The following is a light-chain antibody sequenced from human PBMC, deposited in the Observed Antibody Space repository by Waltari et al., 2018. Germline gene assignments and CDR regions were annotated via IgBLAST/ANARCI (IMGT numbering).Light chain of an antibody. J-gene: IGLJ2*01. CDR2: EVS. CDR3: CSYAGSYTFL. Sequence: QAALTQPRSVSGSPGQSVTISCTGTGSDIGGYNYVYWYQQHPGTAPKLMIYEVSKRPSGVSDRFSGSKSGNTASLTISGLQAEDEADYYCCSYAGSYTFLFGGGTRLTVL. V-gene: IGLV2-11*01. CDR1: GSDIGGYNY.